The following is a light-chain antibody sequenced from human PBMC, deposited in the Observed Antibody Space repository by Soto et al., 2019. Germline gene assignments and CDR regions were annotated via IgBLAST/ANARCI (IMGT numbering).Light chain of an antibody. V-gene: IGKV1-33*01. Sequence: DIQMTQSPSSLSASVGDRVTITCQASQDISNYLNWYQHKPGKAPKLLIYDASTLKTGVPSRFTGTGSATYFTLIISNLHPEDIATYYCQQYDNLPTFGGGTKVEI. J-gene: IGKJ4*01. CDR2: DAS. CDR1: QDISNY. CDR3: QQYDNLPT.